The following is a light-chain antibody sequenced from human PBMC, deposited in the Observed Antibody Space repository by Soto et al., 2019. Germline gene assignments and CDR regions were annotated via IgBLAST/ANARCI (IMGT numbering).Light chain of an antibody. CDR3: QQYNNWPLT. J-gene: IGKJ5*01. CDR2: GAS. Sequence: ILMTQSPATLSVSPGERATLSCRASQSVSSNLAWYQQKPGQAPRLLIYGASSRATGIPVRFSGSGSGTEFTLTISSLQSEDFAVYYCQQYNNWPLTFGQGTRLEI. CDR1: QSVSSN. V-gene: IGKV3-15*01.